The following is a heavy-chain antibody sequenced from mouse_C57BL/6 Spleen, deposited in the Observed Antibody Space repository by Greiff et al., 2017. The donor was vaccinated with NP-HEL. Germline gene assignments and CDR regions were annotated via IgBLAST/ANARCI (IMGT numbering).Heavy chain of an antibody. CDR1: GYTFTSYW. J-gene: IGHJ2*01. CDR3: ARSTVVAPYFDY. D-gene: IGHD1-1*01. CDR2: IYPSDSET. V-gene: IGHV1-61*01. Sequence: VQLQQPGAELVRPGSSVKLSCKASGYTFTSYWMDWVKQRPGQGLEWIGNIYPSDSETHYNQKFKDKATLTVDKSSSTAYMQLSSLTSEDSAVYYCARSTVVAPYFDYWGQGTTLTVSS.